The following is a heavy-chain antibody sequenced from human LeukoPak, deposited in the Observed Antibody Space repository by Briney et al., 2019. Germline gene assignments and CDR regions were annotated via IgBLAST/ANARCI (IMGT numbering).Heavy chain of an antibody. V-gene: IGHV3-64*01. CDR1: GFTFSSYA. Sequence: GGSLRLSCAVSGFTFSSYAMHWVRQAPGKGLEYVSAISYNGRGTHYAHSVKGRFNISRDNAKNTLYLQMNSLRAEDTAVYYCARDGVEGIDLDHWGQGILVTVSS. J-gene: IGHJ4*02. D-gene: IGHD1-26*01. CDR3: ARDGVEGIDLDH. CDR2: ISYNGRGT.